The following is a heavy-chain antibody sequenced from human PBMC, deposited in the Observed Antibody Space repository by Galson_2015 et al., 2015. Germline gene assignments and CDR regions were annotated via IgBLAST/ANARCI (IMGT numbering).Heavy chain of an antibody. Sequence: SVKVSCKASGYTFTSYDINWVRQATGQGLEWMGWMNPNSGNTGYAQKFQGRVTMTRNTSISTAYMELSSLRSEDTAVYYCARGRRGYSYGYSEGNYYYYYGMDVWGQGTTVTVSS. CDR1: GYTFTSYD. J-gene: IGHJ6*02. CDR3: ARGRRGYSYGYSEGNYYYYYGMDV. D-gene: IGHD5-18*01. CDR2: MNPNSGNT. V-gene: IGHV1-8*01.